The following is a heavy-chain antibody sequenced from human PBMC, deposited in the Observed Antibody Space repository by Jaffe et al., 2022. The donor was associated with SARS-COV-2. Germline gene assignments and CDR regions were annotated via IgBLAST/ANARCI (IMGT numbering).Heavy chain of an antibody. CDR2: IYTSGST. CDR1: GGSINRGYYY. Sequence: QVQLQESGPGLVKPSQTLSLTCTVSGGSINRGYYYWSWIRQPAGKGLEWIGRIYTSGSTNYNPSLKSRVTISLDTSKNHFSLNLSSVTAADTAVYYCARDTVLRGVNHFDPWGQGTLVTVSS. CDR3: ARDTVLRGVNHFDP. D-gene: IGHD3-10*01. J-gene: IGHJ5*02. V-gene: IGHV4-61*02.